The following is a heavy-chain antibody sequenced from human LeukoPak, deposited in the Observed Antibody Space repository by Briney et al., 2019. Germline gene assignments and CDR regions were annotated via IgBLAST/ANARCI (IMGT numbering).Heavy chain of an antibody. CDR2: IYTSGST. J-gene: IGHJ1*01. Sequence: PSETLSLTCTVSGGSISSYYWSWIRQPAGKGLEWIGRIYTSGSTNYNPSLKSRVTMSVDTSKNQFSLKLSSVTAADTAVYYCARMDYSGYDLLGYFQHWGQGTLVTVSS. CDR1: GGSISSYY. D-gene: IGHD5-12*01. CDR3: ARMDYSGYDLLGYFQH. V-gene: IGHV4-4*07.